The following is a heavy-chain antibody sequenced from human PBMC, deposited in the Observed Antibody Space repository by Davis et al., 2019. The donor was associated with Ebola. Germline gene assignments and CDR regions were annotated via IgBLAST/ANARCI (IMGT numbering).Heavy chain of an antibody. CDR3: ARDVFTMVRGVMGDFDY. CDR1: GYTFTSYY. D-gene: IGHD3-10*01. V-gene: IGHV1-46*01. Sequence: ASVKVSCKASGYTFTSYYMHWVRQAPGQGLEWMGIINPSGGSTSYAQKFQGRVTMTRDTSTSTVYMELRSLRSDDTAVYYCARDVFTMVRGVMGDFDYWGQGTLVTVSS. J-gene: IGHJ4*02. CDR2: INPSGGST.